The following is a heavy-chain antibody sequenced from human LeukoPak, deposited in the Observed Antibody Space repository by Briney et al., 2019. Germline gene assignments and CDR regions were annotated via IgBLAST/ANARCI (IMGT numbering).Heavy chain of an antibody. CDR1: GGTFSSYA. Sequence: ASVKVSCKASGGTFSSYAISWVRLAPGQGLEWKGRIIPILGIANYAQKFQGRVTITADKSTSTAYMELSSLRSEDTAVYYCARDPPFIAAAGRPFDPWGQGTLVTVSS. D-gene: IGHD6-13*01. CDR3: ARDPPFIAAAGRPFDP. V-gene: IGHV1-69*04. J-gene: IGHJ5*02. CDR2: IIPILGIA.